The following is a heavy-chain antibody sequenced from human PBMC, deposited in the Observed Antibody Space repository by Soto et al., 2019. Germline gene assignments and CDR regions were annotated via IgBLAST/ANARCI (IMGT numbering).Heavy chain of an antibody. CDR1: GDSISSGDYY. Sequence: QVQLQESGPGLVTPSQTLSLTCTVSGDSISSGDYYWSWIRQPPGKGLEWIGYSYYSGSASYNPSLKSRLSISVDTSKNQFSLRLTSVTAADTAVYFCARASRNSGRYHFDYWGQGTLVTVSS. V-gene: IGHV4-30-4*01. J-gene: IGHJ4*02. D-gene: IGHD1-26*01. CDR2: SYYSGSA. CDR3: ARASRNSGRYHFDY.